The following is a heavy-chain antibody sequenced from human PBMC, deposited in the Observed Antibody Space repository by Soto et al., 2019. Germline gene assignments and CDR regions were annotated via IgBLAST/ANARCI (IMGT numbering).Heavy chain of an antibody. J-gene: IGHJ6*02. Sequence: QVQLVESGGGVVQPGRSLRLSCAASGFTFSSYGMHWVRQAPGKGLEWVAVIWYDGSNKYYADSVKGRFTISRDNSKNTLYLQMNSLRAEDTAVYYCAWQQLPPSHTNYYYYYGMDVWGQGTTVTVSS. V-gene: IGHV3-33*01. CDR1: GFTFSSYG. CDR2: IWYDGSNK. D-gene: IGHD6-13*01. CDR3: AWQQLPPSHTNYYYYYGMDV.